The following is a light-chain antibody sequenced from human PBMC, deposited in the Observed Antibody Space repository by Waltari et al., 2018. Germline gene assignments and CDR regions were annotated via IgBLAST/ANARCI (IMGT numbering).Light chain of an antibody. J-gene: IGKJ1*01. CDR2: HAS. Sequence: EIMLTQSPGTLSLSPGERDTLSCKASQSISKYLAWYQQKPGQAPRLLIYHASSRATVIPDRFSGSGSETDFSLTISRLEPEDFAVYYCQHYVRLPATFGQGTNVEIK. CDR1: QSISKY. CDR3: QHYVRLPAT. V-gene: IGKV3-20*01.